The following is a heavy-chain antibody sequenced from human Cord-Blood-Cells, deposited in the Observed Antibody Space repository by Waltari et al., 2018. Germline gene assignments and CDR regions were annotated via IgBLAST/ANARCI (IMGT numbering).Heavy chain of an antibody. CDR2: INHSGST. V-gene: IGHV4-34*01. CDR3: ARAHSSYSSSSGGWFDP. D-gene: IGHD6-6*01. J-gene: IGHJ5*02. CDR1: GGSFSGYY. Sequence: QVQLQQWGAGLLKPSETLSLTCAVYGGSFSGYYWSWIRQPPGKGLEWIGDINHSGSTNYNPSLKSRVTISVDTSKNQFSLKLSSVTAADTAVYYCARAHSSYSSSSGGWFDPWGQGTLVTVSS.